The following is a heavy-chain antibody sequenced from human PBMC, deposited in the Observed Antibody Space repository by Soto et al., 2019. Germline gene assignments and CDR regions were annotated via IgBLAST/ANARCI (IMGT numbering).Heavy chain of an antibody. Sequence: PSETLSLTCTVSGGSISGYYWSWIRQPPGKGLGWIGSIYYSGSTYYNPSLKSRVTISVDTSKNQFSLKLSSVTAADTAVYYCARGSYNILTGYYLDYWGQGTLVTVSS. CDR2: IYYSGST. V-gene: IGHV4-59*06. CDR3: ARGSYNILTGYYLDY. D-gene: IGHD3-9*01. CDR1: GGSISGYY. J-gene: IGHJ4*02.